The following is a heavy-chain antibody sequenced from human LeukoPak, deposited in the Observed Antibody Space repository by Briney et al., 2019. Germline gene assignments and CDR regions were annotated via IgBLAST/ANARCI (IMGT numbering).Heavy chain of an antibody. J-gene: IGHJ5*02. D-gene: IGHD6-19*01. CDR2: ISGSGSTT. V-gene: IGHV3-23*01. CDR3: ARAVAVAGTSSWFDP. Sequence: GGSLRLSCAASGFTFSNYAMSWVRQAPGKGLQWVSTISGSGSTTYYADSVKGRFTVSRDNSKNTLYLQMNSLRAEDTAVYYCARAVAVAGTSSWFDPWGQGTLVTVSS. CDR1: GFTFSNYA.